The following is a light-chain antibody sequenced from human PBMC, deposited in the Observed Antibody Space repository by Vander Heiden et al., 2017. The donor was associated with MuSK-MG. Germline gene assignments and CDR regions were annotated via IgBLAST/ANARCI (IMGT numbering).Light chain of an antibody. CDR1: QSVLYSSNNKNY. Sequence: DIVMTQSPDSLAVSLGERATINCKSSQSVLYSSNNKNYLAWYPQKPGQPPKLLIYWASTRESGVPDRFSGSGSVTDFTLTIISLQAEDVAVYYCQQDYSTPRTFGQGTKVEIK. CDR3: QQDYSTPRT. CDR2: WAS. J-gene: IGKJ1*01. V-gene: IGKV4-1*01.